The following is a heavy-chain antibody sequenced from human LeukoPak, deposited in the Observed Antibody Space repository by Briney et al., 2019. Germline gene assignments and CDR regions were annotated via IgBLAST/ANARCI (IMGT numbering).Heavy chain of an antibody. CDR2: ISYSGST. CDR1: GGSVSSGTYY. V-gene: IGHV4-61*01. CDR3: ARGLKYYYGSGTYNTGQSDP. Sequence: SETLSLTCTVSGGSVSSGTYYWSWIRQPPGKGLEWLGYISYSGSTNYNPSLKSRVTISIDTSQNQFSLKLNSVTAADTAVYYCARGLKYYYGSGTYNTGQSDPWGQGTLVTVSS. J-gene: IGHJ5*02. D-gene: IGHD3-10*01.